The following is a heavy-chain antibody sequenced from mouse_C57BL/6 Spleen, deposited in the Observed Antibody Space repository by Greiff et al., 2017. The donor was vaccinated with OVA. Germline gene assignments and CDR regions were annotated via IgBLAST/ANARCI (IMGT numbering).Heavy chain of an antibody. Sequence: EVMLVESGGGLVKPGGSLKLSCAASGFTFSDYGMHWVRQAPEKGLEWVAYISSGSSTLYYADTVKGRFTISRDNAKNTLFLQMTSLRSEDTAMYYCAREGNYYYAMDYWGQGTSVTVSS. V-gene: IGHV5-17*01. CDR2: ISSGSSTL. CDR3: AREGNYYYAMDY. J-gene: IGHJ4*01. D-gene: IGHD1-1*01. CDR1: GFTFSDYG.